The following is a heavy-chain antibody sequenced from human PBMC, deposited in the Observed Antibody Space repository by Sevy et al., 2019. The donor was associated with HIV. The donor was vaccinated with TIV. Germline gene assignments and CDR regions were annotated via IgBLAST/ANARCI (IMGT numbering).Heavy chain of an antibody. D-gene: IGHD1-26*01. CDR2: ISFDGSDQ. CDR3: VKAAHHSGGSPADL. CDR1: GFTFSSYD. V-gene: IGHV3-30*18. Sequence: GGSLRLSCAASGFTFSSYDMNWVRQAPGKGLEWVAVISFDGSDQKYEDSVKGRFTISRDNAKNTLYLQMNSLRHGDTAVYYCVKAAHHSGGSPADLWGQGTLVTVSS. J-gene: IGHJ5*02.